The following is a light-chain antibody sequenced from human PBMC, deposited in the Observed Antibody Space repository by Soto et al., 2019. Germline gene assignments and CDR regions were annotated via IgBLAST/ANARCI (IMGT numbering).Light chain of an antibody. V-gene: IGLV1-40*01. CDR1: NSNIGAGYD. CDR2: GNS. CDR3: QSYDTSLSGFVL. Sequence: QSVLTQPPSVSGAPGQRVTISCTGSNSNIGAGYDVHWYQQLPGTAPKLLIYGNSNRPSGVPDRFSGSKSGTSASLAITGLQAEDESDYYCQSYDTSLSGFVLFGGGTKLTVL. J-gene: IGLJ2*01.